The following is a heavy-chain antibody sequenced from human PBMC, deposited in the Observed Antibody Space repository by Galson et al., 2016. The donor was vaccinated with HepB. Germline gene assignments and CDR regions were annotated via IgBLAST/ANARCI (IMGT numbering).Heavy chain of an antibody. CDR2: IIPILGIA. V-gene: IGHV1-69*04. J-gene: IGHJ4*02. Sequence: LEWMGRIIPILGIANHAQTLQGRVTITADKSTSTAYMELSSLRSEDTAVYYCSIDRRPYSGSRLFDYWGQGTLVTVSS. CDR3: SIDRRPYSGSRLFDY. D-gene: IGHD1-26*01.